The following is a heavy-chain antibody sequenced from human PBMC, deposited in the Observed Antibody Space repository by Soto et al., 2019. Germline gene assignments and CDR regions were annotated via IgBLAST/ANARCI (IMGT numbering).Heavy chain of an antibody. D-gene: IGHD3-9*01. V-gene: IGHV3-23*01. CDR3: AKGLQFFDVLTGYYKGAFYFDF. Sequence: EVQVLDSGGGLVQPGGSLRLSCVVSGFTLTNYAMTWLRQAPGKGLEWVSTISGSGITFYADSVKGRFTISKDNSNNMVYLQVNSLRVDDTAIYYCAKGLQFFDVLTGYYKGAFYFDFWGPGTLVTVSS. CDR2: ISGSGIT. J-gene: IGHJ4*02. CDR1: GFTLTNYA.